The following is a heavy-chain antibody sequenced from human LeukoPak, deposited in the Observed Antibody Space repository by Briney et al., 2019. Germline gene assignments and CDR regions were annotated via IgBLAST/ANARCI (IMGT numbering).Heavy chain of an antibody. J-gene: IGHJ6*03. CDR1: EFTFSSFA. CDR3: AKGSDSDSSSWPEGHYYYMDV. D-gene: IGHD3-22*01. V-gene: IGHV3-23*01. CDR2: ITGSGDIT. Sequence: GGSLRLSCAAYEFTFSSFAMTWVCQASGKGLEWVSSITGSGDITYYADSVKGRFTISRDNSNKMLFLQMNSLRGQDTAVYYCAKGSDSDSSSWPEGHYYYMDVWGKGTTVTVSS.